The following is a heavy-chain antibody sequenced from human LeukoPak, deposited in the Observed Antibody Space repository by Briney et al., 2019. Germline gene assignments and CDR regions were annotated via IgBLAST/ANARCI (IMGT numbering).Heavy chain of an antibody. D-gene: IGHD6-19*01. J-gene: IGHJ3*02. CDR1: GFTFSTYW. Sequence: GGSLRLSCEASGFTFSTYWMSWVRQAPGKGLEWVANIKQDGSEKYYVDSVKGRFTISRDDAKNSLYLQMNSLRVEDTAVYYCARPCSSGWYWRAFDIWGQGTMVTVSS. CDR3: ARPCSSGWYWRAFDI. V-gene: IGHV3-7*01. CDR2: IKQDGSEK.